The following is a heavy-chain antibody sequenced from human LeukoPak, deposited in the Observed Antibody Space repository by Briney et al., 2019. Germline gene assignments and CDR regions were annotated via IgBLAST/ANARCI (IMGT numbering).Heavy chain of an antibody. J-gene: IGHJ4*02. CDR3: ESRAVAALFSQRDDS. D-gene: IGHD6-19*01. Sequence: PGGSLRLSCAASGFTFSSYSMNWVRQAPGKGLEWVSYISSSSSTIYYADSVKGRFTISRDNSKNTLYLQMNSLGPEDTAVYYCESRAVAALFSQRDDSWGQGTLVTVSS. V-gene: IGHV3-48*01. CDR1: GFTFSSYS. CDR2: ISSSSSTI.